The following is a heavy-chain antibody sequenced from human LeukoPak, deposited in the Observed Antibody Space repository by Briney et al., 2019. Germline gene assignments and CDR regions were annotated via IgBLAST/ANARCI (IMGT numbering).Heavy chain of an antibody. V-gene: IGHV4-61*02. CDR1: GGSISSGSYY. D-gene: IGHD2-15*01. CDR2: IYTSGST. CDR3: ARDNHSNYGMDV. J-gene: IGHJ6*02. Sequence: PSQTLSLTCTVSGGSISSGSYYWSWIWQPAGKGLEWIGRIYTSGSTNYNPSLKSRVTISVDTSKNQFSLKLSSVTAADTAVYYCARDNHSNYGMDVWGQGTTVTVSS.